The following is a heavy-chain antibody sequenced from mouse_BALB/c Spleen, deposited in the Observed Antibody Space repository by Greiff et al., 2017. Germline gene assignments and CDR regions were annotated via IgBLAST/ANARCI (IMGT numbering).Heavy chain of an antibody. Sequence: VKLMESGPELVKPGASVKISCKASGYAFSSSWMNWVKQRPGQGLEWIGRIYPGDGDTNYNGKFKGKATLTADKSSSTAYMQLSSLTSVDSAVYFCAREEGSYHYWGQGTTLTVSS. CDR3: AREEGSYHY. V-gene: IGHV1-82*01. CDR1: GYAFSSSW. CDR2: IYPGDGDT. D-gene: IGHD1-1*01. J-gene: IGHJ2*01.